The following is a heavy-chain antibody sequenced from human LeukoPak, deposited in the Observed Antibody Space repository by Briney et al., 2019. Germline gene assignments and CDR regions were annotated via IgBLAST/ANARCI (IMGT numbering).Heavy chain of an antibody. CDR2: IYYSGST. J-gene: IGHJ4*02. Sequence: SETLSLTCTVSGGSIRSYYWSWIRQPPGKGLEWIGYIYYSGSTNYNPSLKSRVTISVDTSKNQFSLKLSSVTAADTAVYYCARQGAGVPYVCWGRGTLVTVSS. V-gene: IGHV4-59*08. CDR3: ARQGAGVPYVC. CDR1: GGSIRSYY. D-gene: IGHD3-10*02.